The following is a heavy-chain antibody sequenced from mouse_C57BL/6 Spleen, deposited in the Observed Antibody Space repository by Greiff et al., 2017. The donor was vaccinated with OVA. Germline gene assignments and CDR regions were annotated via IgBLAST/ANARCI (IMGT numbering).Heavy chain of an antibody. J-gene: IGHJ4*01. CDR1: GYTFTSYW. V-gene: IGHV1-52*01. CDR2: IDPSDSET. Sequence: QVQLKQPGAELVRPGSSVKLSCKASGYTFTSYWMHWVKQRPIQGLEWIGNIDPSDSETHYNQKFKDKATLTVDKSSSTAYMQLSSLTSEDSAVYYCASAGGYYYAMDYWGQGTSVTVSS. CDR3: ASAGGYYYAMDY.